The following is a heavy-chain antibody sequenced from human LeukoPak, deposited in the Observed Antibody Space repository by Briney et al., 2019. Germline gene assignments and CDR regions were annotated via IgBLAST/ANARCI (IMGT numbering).Heavy chain of an antibody. CDR2: IYHSGST. J-gene: IGHJ4*02. D-gene: IGHD2-2*01. CDR1: GYSISSGYY. CDR3: ARLAAYCSSTSRYVRDLDY. V-gene: IGHV4-38-2*01. Sequence: SETLSLTCAVSGYSISSGYYWGWIRQPPGKGLEWIGSIYHSGSTYYNPSLKSRVAISVDTSKNQFSLKLSSVTAADTAVYYCARLAAYCSSTSRYVRDLDYWGQGTLVTVSS.